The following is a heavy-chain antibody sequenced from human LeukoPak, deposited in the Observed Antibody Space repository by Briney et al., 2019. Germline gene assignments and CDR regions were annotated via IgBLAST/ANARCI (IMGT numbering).Heavy chain of an antibody. CDR1: GFSVANNY. CDR2: FYVGGAT. CDR3: ARGDGYNFFDY. J-gene: IGHJ4*02. D-gene: IGHD5-24*01. Sequence: GGSLRLSCAVSGFSVANNYMSWVRQAPGKGLEWVSVFYVGGATYYADSVKGRFTISRDNSENTLYLQMKSLRAEDTAVYYCARGDGYNFFDYWGQGTLVTVSS. V-gene: IGHV3-53*01.